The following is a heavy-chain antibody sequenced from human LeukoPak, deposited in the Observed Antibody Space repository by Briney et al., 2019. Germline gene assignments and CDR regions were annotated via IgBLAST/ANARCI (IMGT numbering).Heavy chain of an antibody. CDR1: GFTFSSYG. CDR2: ISYDGSNK. V-gene: IGHV3-30*18. D-gene: IGHD6-13*01. CDR3: AKEGGSSWYYFDY. J-gene: IGHJ4*02. Sequence: GRSLRLSCAASGFTFSSYGMHWVRQAPGKGLEWVAVISYDGSNKYYADSVKGRFTISRDNSKNTLYLQMNSLRAEDTAVYYCAKEGGSSWYYFDYWGQGTLVTVSS.